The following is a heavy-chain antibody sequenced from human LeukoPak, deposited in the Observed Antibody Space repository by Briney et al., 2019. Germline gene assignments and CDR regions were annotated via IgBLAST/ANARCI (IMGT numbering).Heavy chain of an antibody. CDR1: GYSFTSYW. CDR3: ARPHIAAAGKETYYFDY. D-gene: IGHD6-13*01. CDR2: IYPGDSDT. Sequence: PGESLKISCKGSGYSFTSYWIGWVRQMPGKGLEWMGIIYPGDSDTRYSPSFQGQVTISADKSISTAYPQWSSLKASDTAMYYCARPHIAAAGKETYYFDYWGQGTLVTVSS. J-gene: IGHJ4*02. V-gene: IGHV5-51*01.